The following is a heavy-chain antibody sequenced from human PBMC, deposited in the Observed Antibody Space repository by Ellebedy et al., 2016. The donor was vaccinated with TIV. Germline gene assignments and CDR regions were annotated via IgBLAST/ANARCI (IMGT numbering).Heavy chain of an antibody. J-gene: IGHJ4*02. Sequence: GGSLRLSCAASGFTLSHSAMHWVRQGPGKGLEWVAVISYNGDNAYYADSVKGRFTVSRDNSNNTVYLQLNSLRPDDTAVYYCARDPTESSGPFFDYWGQGTLVTVSS. CDR2: ISYNGDNA. CDR1: GFTLSHSA. D-gene: IGHD6-19*01. V-gene: IGHV3-30-3*01. CDR3: ARDPTESSGPFFDY.